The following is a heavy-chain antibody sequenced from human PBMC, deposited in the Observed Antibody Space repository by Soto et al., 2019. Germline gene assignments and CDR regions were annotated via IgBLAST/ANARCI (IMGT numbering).Heavy chain of an antibody. D-gene: IGHD2-2*01. V-gene: IGHV4-31*03. CDR1: GGSISSGGYY. CDR2: IYHSGTT. J-gene: IGHJ5*02. Sequence: QVQLQESGPGLVKPSQTLSLTCTVSGGSISSGGYYWSWIRQHPGKGLEWIGYIYHSGTTYYNPSLTSRVTISVDTSKNQFSLKLTPVTAADTAVYYCARVRRNQLLGWFDPWGQGTLVTVSS. CDR3: ARVRRNQLLGWFDP.